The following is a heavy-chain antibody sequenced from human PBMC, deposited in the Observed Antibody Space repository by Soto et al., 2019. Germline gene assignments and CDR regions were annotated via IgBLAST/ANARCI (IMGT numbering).Heavy chain of an antibody. Sequence: QVQLVESGGGVILPGGSLRLSCAASGFTFSSYAMHWVRQAPGTGPEWVAATSSAGTDNDYADSVSGRFTISSDNSKNTLYRQMNGLRSEDAAVYYCARTYECAKSDCYRAFDIWGQGTMVTVSS. J-gene: IGHJ3*02. V-gene: IGHV3-30*04. CDR2: TSSAGTDN. D-gene: IGHD2-21*02. CDR3: ARTYECAKSDCYRAFDI. CDR1: GFTFSSYA.